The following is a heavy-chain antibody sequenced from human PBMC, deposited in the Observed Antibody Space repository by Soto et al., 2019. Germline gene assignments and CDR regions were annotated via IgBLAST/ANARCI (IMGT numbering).Heavy chain of an antibody. J-gene: IGHJ3*02. CDR2: ISGSGGST. V-gene: IGHV3-23*01. CDR1: GFTFSSYA. Sequence: EGSLRLSCAASGFTFSSYAMSWVRQAPGKGLEWVSAISGSGGSTYYADSVKGRFTISRDNSKNTLYLQMNSLRAEDTAVYYCAKDQGWEPLLFRFSDAFDIWGQGTMVTVSS. D-gene: IGHD1-26*01. CDR3: AKDQGWEPLLFRFSDAFDI.